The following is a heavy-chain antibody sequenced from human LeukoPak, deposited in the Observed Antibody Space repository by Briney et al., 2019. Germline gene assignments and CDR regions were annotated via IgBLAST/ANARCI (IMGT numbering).Heavy chain of an antibody. D-gene: IGHD2-2*01. J-gene: IGHJ3*02. V-gene: IGHV5-51*01. CDR2: IYPGDSDT. CDR1: GYSFTSYW. CDR3: ARRDIVVVPAAPAAFDI. Sequence: GESLKISCEGSGYSFTSYWIGWVRQMPGKGLEWMGIIYPGDSDTRYSPSFQGQVTISADKSISTAYLQWSSLKASDTAMYYCARRDIVVVPAAPAAFDIWGQGTMVTVSS.